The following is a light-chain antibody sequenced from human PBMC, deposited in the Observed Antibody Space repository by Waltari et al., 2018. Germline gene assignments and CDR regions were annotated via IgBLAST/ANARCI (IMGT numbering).Light chain of an antibody. CDR1: NIESKS. CDR2: YDN. CDR3: QVWDANTDPGV. J-gene: IGLJ1*01. Sequence: SYVLTQPPSVSVAPGETARITCGGNNIESKSVHWYRQRPGQAPVVVISYDNDRAAGFPERFSGHNPWNPATLARSRVEAGDEADYYCQVWDANTDPGVFGTGTEVTVL. V-gene: IGLV3-21*01.